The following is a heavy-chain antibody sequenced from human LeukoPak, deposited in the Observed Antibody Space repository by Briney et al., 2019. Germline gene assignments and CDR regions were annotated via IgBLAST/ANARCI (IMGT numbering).Heavy chain of an antibody. Sequence: PSGTLSLTCAVSGGSMSSTKWWSWVRQPPGKGLEWIGEIYHSGSTNYNPSLKSRITISVDKSKKQVSLNLSSVTAADTAVYYCASLYYFDSSGYYYGKADIWGQGTMVTVSS. V-gene: IGHV4-4*02. D-gene: IGHD3-22*01. CDR2: IYHSGST. CDR3: ASLYYFDSSGYYYGKADI. J-gene: IGHJ3*02. CDR1: GGSMSSTKW.